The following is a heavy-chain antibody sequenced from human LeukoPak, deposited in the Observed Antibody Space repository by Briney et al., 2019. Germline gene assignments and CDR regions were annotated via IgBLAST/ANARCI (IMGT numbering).Heavy chain of an antibody. CDR3: ARGMYGLDV. CDR2: INPNSSAA. CDR1: GYTFIGYY. J-gene: IGHJ6*02. Sequence: ASVKVSCKASGYTFIGYYIHWVRQAPGQGLEWMGWINPNSSAANYARKFQGRVTMTRDTSITTAYMEVSRLRFDDTAVYYCARGMYGLDVWGQGTTVTVSS. V-gene: IGHV1-2*02.